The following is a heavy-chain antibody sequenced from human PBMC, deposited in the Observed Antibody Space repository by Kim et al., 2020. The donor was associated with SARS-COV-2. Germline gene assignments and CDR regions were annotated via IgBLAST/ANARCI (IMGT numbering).Heavy chain of an antibody. D-gene: IGHD3-3*01. V-gene: IGHV1-8*01. CDR3: ARGLYYDFWSGYYSPGGAFDI. J-gene: IGHJ3*02. CDR1: GYTFTSYD. CDR2: MNPNSGNT. Sequence: ASVKVSCKASGYTFTSYDINWVRQATGQGLEWMGWMNPNSGNTGYAQKFQGRVTMTRNTSISTAYMELSSLRSEDTAVYYCARGLYYDFWSGYYSPGGAFDIWGQGTMVTVSS.